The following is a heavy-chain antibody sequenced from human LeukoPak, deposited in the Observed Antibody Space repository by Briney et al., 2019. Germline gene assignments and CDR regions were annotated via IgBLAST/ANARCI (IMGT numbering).Heavy chain of an antibody. CDR2: FYYSGST. J-gene: IGHJ4*02. V-gene: IGHV4-59*01. D-gene: IGHD3-10*01. CDR1: GGSISSYY. CDR3: ARNMGRGADY. Sequence: SETLSLTCTVSGGSISSYYWSWIRQPPGKGLEWIGHFYYSGSTNYNPSLKSRVTISVDTSKNQFSLRVSDMTAADTVVYYCARNMGRGADYWGQGTLVTVSS.